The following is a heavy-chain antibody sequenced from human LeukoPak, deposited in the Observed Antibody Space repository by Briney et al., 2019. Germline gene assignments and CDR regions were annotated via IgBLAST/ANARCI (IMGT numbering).Heavy chain of an antibody. CDR2: IYYRGST. CDR1: GGSISRGSYY. D-gene: IGHD3-22*01. Sequence: PSETLSLTCTVSGGSISRGSYYWSWIRQPPGKGLEWIGYIYYRGSTKYNPSLKSRVTISEDTSKNQFSLKLTSVTAADTAVYYCARAYDSSGPATLWGQGTLVTVSS. J-gene: IGHJ4*02. CDR3: ARAYDSSGPATL. V-gene: IGHV4-61*01.